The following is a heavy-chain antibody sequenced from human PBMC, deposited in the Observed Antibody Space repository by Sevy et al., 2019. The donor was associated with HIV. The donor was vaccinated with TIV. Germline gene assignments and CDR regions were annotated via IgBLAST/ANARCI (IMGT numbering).Heavy chain of an antibody. CDR2: IFTTGTT. CDR1: NDSVSSGLYY. J-gene: IGHJ6*03. V-gene: IGHV4-61*02. D-gene: IGHD5-12*01. CDR3: ARELRGYGGYDPYYYYYMDV. Sequence: SETLSLTCTVSNDSVSSGLYYWSWIRQPAGKGLEWIGRIFTTGTTNYNPSPKRRVTISIDTSKNQFSLKLTSVTATDAAVYYCARELRGYGGYDPYYYYYMDVWGKGTRVTVSS.